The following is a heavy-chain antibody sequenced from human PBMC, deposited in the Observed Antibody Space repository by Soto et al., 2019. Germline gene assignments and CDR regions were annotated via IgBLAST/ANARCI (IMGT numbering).Heavy chain of an antibody. CDR2: ISAYNGNT. D-gene: IGHD2-2*01. V-gene: IGHV1-18*04. CDR1: GYTFTSYG. CDR3: ARDDNYAYVLDY. Sequence: QVQLVQSGAEVKKPGASVKVSCKASGYTFTSYGISWVRQAPGQGLEWMGWISAYNGNTNYAQKLQGRGTMTTDTATNTAYMELRSLRSDDTAVFYGARDDNYAYVLDYWGQGTLVTVSS. J-gene: IGHJ4*02.